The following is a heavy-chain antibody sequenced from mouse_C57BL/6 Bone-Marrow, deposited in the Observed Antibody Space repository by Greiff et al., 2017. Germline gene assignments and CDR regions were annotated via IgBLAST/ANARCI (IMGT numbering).Heavy chain of an antibody. CDR2: IDPENGDT. D-gene: IGHD2-4*01. V-gene: IGHV14-4*01. CDR3: TRRIYYDYDGAMDY. J-gene: IGHJ4*01. Sequence: VQLQQSGAELVRPGASVKLSCTASGFNIKDDYMHWVKQRPEQGLEWIGWIDPENGDTEYASKFQGKATITADTSSNTAYLQLSSLTSEDTAVYYCTRRIYYDYDGAMDYWGQGTSVTVSS. CDR1: GFNIKDDY.